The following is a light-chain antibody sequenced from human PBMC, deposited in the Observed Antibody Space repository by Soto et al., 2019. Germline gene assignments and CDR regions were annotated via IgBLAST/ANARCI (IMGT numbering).Light chain of an antibody. V-gene: IGKV4-1*01. CDR2: WAS. J-gene: IGKJ2*01. Sequence: DIVMTQSPDSLAISLGERATINCKSSQSVLYSSNNKNFLAWYQQKPPQPPKLLIYWASTRASGVPDRFSGSGSGTDFTLTISRLQAEDVAVYYCQQYYITPVTFGQGTKLEIK. CDR3: QQYYITPVT. CDR1: QSVLYSSNNKNF.